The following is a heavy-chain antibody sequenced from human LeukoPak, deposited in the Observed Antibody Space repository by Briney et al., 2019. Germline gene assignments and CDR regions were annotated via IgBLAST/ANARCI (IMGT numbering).Heavy chain of an antibody. Sequence: ASVKVSCKASGYTFTSYGISWVRQAPGQGLEWMGWISAYNGNTNYAQKLQGRVTMTTDTSTSTAYMELRSLRSDDTAVYYCARGTCSSTSCYTNYFDYWGQGTQVTVSS. CDR2: ISAYNGNT. CDR3: ARGTCSSTSCYTNYFDY. D-gene: IGHD2-2*02. V-gene: IGHV1-18*01. J-gene: IGHJ4*02. CDR1: GYTFTSYG.